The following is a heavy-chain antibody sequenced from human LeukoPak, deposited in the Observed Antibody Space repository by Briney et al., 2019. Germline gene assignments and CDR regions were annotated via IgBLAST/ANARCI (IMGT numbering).Heavy chain of an antibody. D-gene: IGHD5-12*01. J-gene: IGHJ6*02. CDR3: ARDGGGYDYYYYYGMDV. Sequence: GGSLRLSCAASGFTVSSNYMSWIRQAPGKGLEWVSYISSSGSTIYYADSVKGRFTISRDNAKNSLYLQMNSLRAEDTAVYYCARDGGGYDYYYYYGMDVWGQGTTVTVSS. V-gene: IGHV3-11*01. CDR2: ISSSGSTI. CDR1: GFTVSSNY.